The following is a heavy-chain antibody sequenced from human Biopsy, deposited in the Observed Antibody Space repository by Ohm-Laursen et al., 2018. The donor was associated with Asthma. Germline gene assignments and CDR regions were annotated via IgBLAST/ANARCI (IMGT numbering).Heavy chain of an antibody. D-gene: IGHD3-22*01. Sequence: SQTLSLTCIVPYGSITSGGYYWTWIRQHPGKGLEWIGFIYYSGSTYYNPSLKSRVSISIDTSKNQFSLKLSSVTAADTAVYYCARAQDYYDSRGYYRSFDYWGQGTLVTVSS. CDR2: IYYSGST. CDR3: ARAQDYYDSRGYYRSFDY. CDR1: YGSITSGGYY. V-gene: IGHV4-31*03. J-gene: IGHJ4*02.